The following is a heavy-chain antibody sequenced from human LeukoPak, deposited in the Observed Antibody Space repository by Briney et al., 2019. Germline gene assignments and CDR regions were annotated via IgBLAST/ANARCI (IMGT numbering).Heavy chain of an antibody. D-gene: IGHD3-10*01. CDR2: IIPIFGTA. CDR1: GGTFSSYA. Sequence: ASVKVSCKASGGTFSSYAISWVRQAPGQGLEWMGGIIPIFGTANYAQKFQGRVTITADESTSTAYMELSSLRSEDTAVYYCARGIWFGEYYFDYWGQGTLVTVSS. CDR3: ARGIWFGEYYFDY. V-gene: IGHV1-69*13. J-gene: IGHJ4*02.